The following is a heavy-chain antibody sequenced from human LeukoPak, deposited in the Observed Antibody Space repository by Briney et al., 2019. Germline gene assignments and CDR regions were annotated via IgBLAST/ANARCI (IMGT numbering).Heavy chain of an antibody. Sequence: PSETLSLTCTVSGGSVSSGTSYWSWIRQPPGKGLEWIGYIYYSGSTNYNPSLKSRVTMSIDTSKNQFSLNLNSVTDADTVVYYCAVGVGGDYWKYYFDYWGQGSLVTVSS. CDR2: IYYSGST. J-gene: IGHJ4*02. V-gene: IGHV4-61*01. CDR1: GGSVSSGTSY. D-gene: IGHD1-1*01. CDR3: AVGVGGDYWKYYFDY.